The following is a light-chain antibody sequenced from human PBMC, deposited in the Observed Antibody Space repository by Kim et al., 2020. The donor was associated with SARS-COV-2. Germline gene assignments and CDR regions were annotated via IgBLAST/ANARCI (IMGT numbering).Light chain of an antibody. J-gene: IGLJ2*01. CDR2: QDS. CDR3: QAWDSSTVV. V-gene: IGLV3-1*01. CDR1: KLGDEY. Sequence: VSPGQTASITCSGDKLGDEYACWYQQKPCQSPLLVIYQDSQRPSGIPERFSGSNSGDTATLTISGTQAMDEADYYCQAWDSSTVVFGGGTQLTVL.